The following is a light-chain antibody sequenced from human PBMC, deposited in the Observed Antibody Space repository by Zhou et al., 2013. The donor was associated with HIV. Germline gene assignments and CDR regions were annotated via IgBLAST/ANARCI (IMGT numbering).Light chain of an antibody. Sequence: DIQMTQSPSTLSASVGDRVTITCRASQSISSWLAWYQQKPGKAPKLLIYKASSLESGVPSRFSGSGSGTEFTLTISSLQPEDFATYYCLQHHSYPRTFGQGTKVEIK. CDR3: LQHHSYPRT. V-gene: IGKV1-5*03. CDR2: KAS. J-gene: IGKJ1*01. CDR1: QSISSW.